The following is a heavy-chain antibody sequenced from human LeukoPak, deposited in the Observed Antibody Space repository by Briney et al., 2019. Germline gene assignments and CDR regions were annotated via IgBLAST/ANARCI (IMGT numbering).Heavy chain of an antibody. CDR2: VYPADSDT. J-gene: IGHJ3*02. Sequence: GESLKISCKGSGYSFTSYWIGWVRQMPGKGLEWMGIVYPADSDTRYSPSFQGQVTISADKSVSTAYLQWSSLKASDTAMYHCARRIAATGTFDIWGQGTMVTVVS. V-gene: IGHV5-51*01. CDR3: ARRIAATGTFDI. CDR1: GYSFTSYW. D-gene: IGHD6-13*01.